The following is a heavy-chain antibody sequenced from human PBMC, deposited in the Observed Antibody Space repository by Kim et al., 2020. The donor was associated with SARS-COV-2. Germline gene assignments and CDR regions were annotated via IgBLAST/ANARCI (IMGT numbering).Heavy chain of an antibody. Sequence: GGSLRLSCAASGFTFSSYAMSWVRQAPGKGLEWVSSISGNGGSTYYADSVKGRFTISRDTSKNTLYLQMNSLRAEDTAVYYCTTHMNAGATSANDYWGQGTLVTVSS. CDR2: ISGNGGST. J-gene: IGHJ4*02. D-gene: IGHD2-2*01. CDR3: TTHMNAGATSANDY. CDR1: GFTFSSYA. V-gene: IGHV3-23*01.